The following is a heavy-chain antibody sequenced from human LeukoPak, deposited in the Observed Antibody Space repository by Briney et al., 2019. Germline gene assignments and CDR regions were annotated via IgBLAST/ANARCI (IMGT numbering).Heavy chain of an antibody. Sequence: GASVKVSCKASGYTFTDYYIHWVRRAPGQGLEWMGWVDPRSGITKCTQKFQGRVTTTRDTSINTVYVDLSGLTFDDTAVYYSATDNYGMLDYWGQGTLVTVSS. D-gene: IGHD3-9*01. J-gene: IGHJ4*02. CDR3: ATDNYGMLDY. V-gene: IGHV1-2*02. CDR1: GYTFTDYY. CDR2: VDPRSGIT.